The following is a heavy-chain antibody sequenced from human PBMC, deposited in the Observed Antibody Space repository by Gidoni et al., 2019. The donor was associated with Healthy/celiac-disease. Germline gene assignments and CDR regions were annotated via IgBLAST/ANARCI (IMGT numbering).Heavy chain of an antibody. J-gene: IGHJ6*02. Sequence: EVQLVETGGGLIQPGGSLRLSCAASGFTVSSNYMSWVRQAPGKGLEWVSVIYSGGSKYYADSVKGRFTISRDNSKNTLYLQMNSLRAEDTAVYYCARALTYGGKSYYYYGMDVWGQGTTVTVSS. CDR3: ARALTYGGKSYYYYGMDV. D-gene: IGHD4-17*01. V-gene: IGHV3-53*02. CDR1: GFTVSSNY. CDR2: IYSGGSK.